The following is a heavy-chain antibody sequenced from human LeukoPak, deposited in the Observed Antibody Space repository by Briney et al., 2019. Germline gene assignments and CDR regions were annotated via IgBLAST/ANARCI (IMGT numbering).Heavy chain of an antibody. D-gene: IGHD3-3*01. CDR3: ARTRITIFGVAIPDAFDI. Sequence: PSQTLSLTCTVSGGSISSGSYYWSWIRQPAGKGLEWIGRIYTSGSTNYNPSLKSRVTISVDTSKNQFSLKLSSVTAADTAVYYCARTRITIFGVAIPDAFDIWGQGTMVTVSS. CDR2: IYTSGST. J-gene: IGHJ3*02. V-gene: IGHV4-61*02. CDR1: GGSISSGSYY.